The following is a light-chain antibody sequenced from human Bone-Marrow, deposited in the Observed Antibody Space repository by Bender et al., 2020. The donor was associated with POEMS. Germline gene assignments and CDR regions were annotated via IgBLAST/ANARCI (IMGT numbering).Light chain of an antibody. CDR1: STDIGGHDY. Sequence: QSALSQPASVSASPGQSITISCTGSSTDIGGHDYVSWYQQHPGKAPKLMIYGYNNRPSGVPDRFSGSKSGTSASLAITGLQAEDEGDYYCQSYDNSLGGWVFGGGTKLTVL. CDR2: GYN. J-gene: IGLJ3*02. CDR3: QSYDNSLGGWV. V-gene: IGLV2-14*01.